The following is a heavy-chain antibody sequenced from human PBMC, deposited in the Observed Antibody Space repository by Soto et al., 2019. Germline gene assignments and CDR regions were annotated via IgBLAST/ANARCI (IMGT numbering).Heavy chain of an antibody. CDR1: GYSFTSYW. CDR3: ARRVVNYYDSSGYTHFDY. J-gene: IGHJ4*02. Sequence: LKISCKGSGYSFTSYWIGWVRQMPGKGLEWMGIIYPGDSDTRYSPSFQGQVTISADKSISTAYLQWSSLKASDTAMYYCARRVVNYYDSSGYTHFDYWGQGTLVTVSS. CDR2: IYPGDSDT. V-gene: IGHV5-51*01. D-gene: IGHD3-22*01.